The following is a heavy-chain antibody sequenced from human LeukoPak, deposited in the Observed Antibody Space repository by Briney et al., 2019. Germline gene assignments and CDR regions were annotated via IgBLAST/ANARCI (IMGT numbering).Heavy chain of an antibody. CDR2: INDSGAI. CDR1: GGSFSGYF. D-gene: IGHD3-10*01. CDR3: ARRGSGSLNVQSNFDY. Sequence: SETLSLTCAVYGGSFSGYFWTWIRQPPGKGLEWIAEINDSGAINYNPSLKSRVSISVDTAKNQFSLKVNSVTAADTAVYYSARRGSGSLNVQSNFDYRGQGTLVTVSS. V-gene: IGHV4-34*01. J-gene: IGHJ4*02.